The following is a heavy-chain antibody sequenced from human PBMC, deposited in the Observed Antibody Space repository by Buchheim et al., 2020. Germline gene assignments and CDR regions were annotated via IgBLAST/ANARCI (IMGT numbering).Heavy chain of an antibody. Sequence: QVQLVESGGGVVQPGRSLRLSCAASGFTFSSYGMHWVRQAPGKGLEWVAVISYDGSDEYYADSVKGRFTISRDNSKSTVFLQMNGLRAEDTAVYYCARDGGSSSDGSCYWGDYWGQGAL. CDR3: ARDGGSSSDGSCYWGDY. V-gene: IGHV3-30*03. D-gene: IGHD2-15*01. CDR1: GFTFSSYG. CDR2: ISYDGSDE. J-gene: IGHJ4*02.